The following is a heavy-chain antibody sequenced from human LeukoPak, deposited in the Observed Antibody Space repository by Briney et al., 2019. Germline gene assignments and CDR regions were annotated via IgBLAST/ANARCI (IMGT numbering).Heavy chain of an antibody. CDR1: GYTLTELS. J-gene: IGHJ4*02. CDR2: FDPEDGET. D-gene: IGHD6-13*01. V-gene: IGHV1-24*01. Sequence: ASVKVSCKVSGYTLTELSMHWVRQAPGKGLEWMGGFDPEDGETIYAHKFQGRVTMTGDTSTDTAYMELSSLRSEDTAVYYCATDIAAAGYYFDYWGQGTLVTVSS. CDR3: ATDIAAAGYYFDY.